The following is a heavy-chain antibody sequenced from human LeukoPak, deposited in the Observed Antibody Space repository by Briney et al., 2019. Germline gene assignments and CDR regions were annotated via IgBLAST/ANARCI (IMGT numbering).Heavy chain of an antibody. J-gene: IGHJ4*02. CDR3: ARDGDEDIVVVVAATYYYDSSGFDY. CDR1: GGTFSSYA. CDR2: IIPILGIA. V-gene: IGHV1-69*04. Sequence: SVKVSCKASGGTFSSYAISWVRQAPGQGLEWMGRIIPILGIANYAQKFQGRVTMTRDTSTSTVYMELSSLRSEDTAVYYCARDGDEDIVVVVAATYYYDSSGFDYWGQGTLVTVSS. D-gene: IGHD2-15*01.